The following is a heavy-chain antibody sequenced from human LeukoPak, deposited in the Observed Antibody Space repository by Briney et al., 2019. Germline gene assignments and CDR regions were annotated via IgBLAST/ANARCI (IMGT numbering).Heavy chain of an antibody. J-gene: IGHJ4*02. Sequence: GGSLRLSCAASGFTFNNYAMSWVRQAPGKGLEWVSVISGSGGSTYYADSVKGRFTISRDNSKNTLYLQMNSLRAEDTAVYYCAKGAQQLVYWVDYWGQGTLVTVSS. CDR1: GFTFNNYA. CDR2: ISGSGGST. CDR3: AKGAQQLVYWVDY. D-gene: IGHD6-13*01. V-gene: IGHV3-23*01.